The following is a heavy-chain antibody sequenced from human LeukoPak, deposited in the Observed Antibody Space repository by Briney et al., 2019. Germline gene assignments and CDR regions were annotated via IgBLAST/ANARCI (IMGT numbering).Heavy chain of an antibody. J-gene: IGHJ4*02. Sequence: PGGSLRLSCAASGFTFSTYWMSWLRQAPGKGLEWVINIKEDGSESYSVDSVKGRFTISRDNAKNSLYLQMNSLRDEDTAVYYCAKHYYDSSGTPRYFDYWGQGTLVTVSS. CDR3: AKHYYDSSGTPRYFDY. CDR1: GFTFSTYW. D-gene: IGHD3-22*01. CDR2: IKEDGSES. V-gene: IGHV3-7*05.